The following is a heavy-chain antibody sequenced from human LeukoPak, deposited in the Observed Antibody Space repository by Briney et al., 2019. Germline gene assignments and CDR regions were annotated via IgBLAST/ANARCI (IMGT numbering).Heavy chain of an antibody. CDR2: IWYDGSNK. V-gene: IGHV3-33*01. Sequence: GGSLRLSCAASGFTFSSYGMHWVRQAPGKGLEWVAVIWYDGSNKYYADSVKGRFTISRDNSKNTLYLQMNSLRAEDTAVYYCARDLDLGWVVAATPYYGMDVWGQGTTVTVSS. CDR1: GFTFSSYG. J-gene: IGHJ6*02. D-gene: IGHD2-15*01. CDR3: ARDLDLGWVVAATPYYGMDV.